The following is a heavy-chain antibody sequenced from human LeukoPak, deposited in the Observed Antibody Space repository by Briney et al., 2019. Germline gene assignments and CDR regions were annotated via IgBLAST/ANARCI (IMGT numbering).Heavy chain of an antibody. V-gene: IGHV3-48*04. D-gene: IGHD3-22*01. Sequence: PGGSLRLSCAASGLTISSYSMNWVRQAPGKGPQWVSYISSSGSTIYYADSLKGRFTISRDNAKNSLYLQMNSLRAEDTAVYYCARAHYYDSSGLDFWGQGTLVTVSS. CDR2: ISSSGSTI. CDR3: ARAHYYDSSGLDF. J-gene: IGHJ4*02. CDR1: GLTISSYS.